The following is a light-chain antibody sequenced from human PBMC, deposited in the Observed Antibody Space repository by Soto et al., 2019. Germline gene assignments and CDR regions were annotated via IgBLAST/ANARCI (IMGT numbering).Light chain of an antibody. CDR2: GAS. CDR3: QPYNNWPPYT. Sequence: EIVMTQSPATLSVSPGERATLSCRASQSVSTNLAWYRQKPGQAPRLLIYGASTRATGIPARFSGSGSGTEFTLTISSLQSEDFAVYYCQPYNNWPPYTFGQGTKVEI. J-gene: IGKJ2*01. V-gene: IGKV3-15*01. CDR1: QSVSTN.